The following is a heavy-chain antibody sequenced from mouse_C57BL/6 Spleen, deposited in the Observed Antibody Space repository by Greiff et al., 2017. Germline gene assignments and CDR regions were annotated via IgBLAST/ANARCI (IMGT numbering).Heavy chain of an antibody. J-gene: IGHJ3*01. CDR1: GYTFTSYW. CDR3: ARVYDYDWFAY. Sequence: QVHVKQPGAELVMPGASVKLSCKASGYTFTSYWMHWVKQRPGQGLEWIGEIDPSDSYTNYNQKFKGKSTLSVDKSSSPAYMQRSSLTSEDSAVYYCARVYDYDWFAYWGQGTLVTVSA. CDR2: IDPSDSYT. D-gene: IGHD2-4*01. V-gene: IGHV1-69*01.